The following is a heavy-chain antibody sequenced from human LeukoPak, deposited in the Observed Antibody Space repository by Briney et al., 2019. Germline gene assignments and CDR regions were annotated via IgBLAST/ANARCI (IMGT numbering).Heavy chain of an antibody. CDR1: GGSISSYY. D-gene: IGHD5-12*01. J-gene: IGHJ5*02. CDR3: ASSGYSGYDWFDP. V-gene: IGHV4-59*01. Sequence: SETLSLTCTVSGGSISSYYWSWIRQPPGKGLEWVGYIYYSGSTNYNPSLKSRVTISVDTSKNQFSLKLSSVTAADTAVYYCASSGYSGYDWFDPWGQGTLVTVSS. CDR2: IYYSGST.